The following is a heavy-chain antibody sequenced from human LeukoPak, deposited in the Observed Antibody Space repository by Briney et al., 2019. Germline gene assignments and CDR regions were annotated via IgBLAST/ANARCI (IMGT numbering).Heavy chain of an antibody. V-gene: IGHV3-15*01. D-gene: IGHD2-21*01. Sequence: PGGSLRLSCAASGFTFSNVWMSWVRQVPGKGLEWVGRIRRKTDGETTDHAAPVKGRFTISRDDSKNTLYLQMNSLKTEDTAVYYCVTDLVIKGYFDYWGQGALDTVSS. J-gene: IGHJ4*02. CDR2: IRRKTDGETT. CDR3: VTDLVIKGYFDY. CDR1: GFTFSNVW.